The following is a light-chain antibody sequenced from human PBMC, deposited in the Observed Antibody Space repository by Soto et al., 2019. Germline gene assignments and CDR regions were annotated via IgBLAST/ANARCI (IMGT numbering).Light chain of an antibody. CDR1: SSDVGDYNY. Sequence: QSVLTQPASVSGSPGQSITISCTGASSDVGDYNYVSWYQEHPGQVPKLIIFEVTTRPSGVSDRFSGSRSGNTASLTISGLQAEDEAYYYCLSHTGSRTLFGGGTQLTVL. CDR2: EVT. CDR3: LSHTGSRTL. J-gene: IGLJ3*02. V-gene: IGLV2-14*01.